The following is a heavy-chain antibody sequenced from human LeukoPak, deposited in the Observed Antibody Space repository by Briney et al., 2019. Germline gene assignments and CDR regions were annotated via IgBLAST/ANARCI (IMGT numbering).Heavy chain of an antibody. J-gene: IGHJ6*02. Sequence: PETLSLTCTVSGGSISSYYWNWIRQPPGKGLEWIGYINYIRTTDYNPSLKSRVTISLHTSKNRFSLKLSSVTAADTAMYYCARSYSSSDHYYYYGMDVWGQGTTVTVSS. CDR1: GGSISSYY. V-gene: IGHV4-59*08. CDR2: INYIRTT. D-gene: IGHD6-13*01. CDR3: ARSYSSSDHYYYYGMDV.